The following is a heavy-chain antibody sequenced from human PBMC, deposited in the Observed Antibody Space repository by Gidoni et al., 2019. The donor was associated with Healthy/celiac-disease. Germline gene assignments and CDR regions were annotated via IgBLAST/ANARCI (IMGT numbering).Heavy chain of an antibody. D-gene: IGHD2-15*01. Sequence: QVQLVESGGGVVQPGRSLRLSCAASGFTFSSYGMHWVRPAPGKGLEWVAVISYDGSNKYYADAVKGRFTISRDNSKKTLYLQMNSLRAEDTAVYYCAKGEYCSGGSCYGLVSYYYYYYGMDVWGQGTTVTVSS. CDR1: GFTFSSYG. V-gene: IGHV3-30*18. J-gene: IGHJ6*02. CDR3: AKGEYCSGGSCYGLVSYYYYYYGMDV. CDR2: ISYDGSNK.